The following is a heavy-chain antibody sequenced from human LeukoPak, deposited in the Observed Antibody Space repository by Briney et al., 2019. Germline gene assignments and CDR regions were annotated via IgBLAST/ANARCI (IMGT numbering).Heavy chain of an antibody. Sequence: PSETLSHTCAISGGSINNYYWSWIRQPPGKGLEWIGYIYYSGTTNYSPSLNSRVNISLDTAKNQFSLRLSSVTAADTAVYYCARQTAKNVDTARFDSWGQGTLVTVSS. CDR3: ARQTAKNVDTARFDS. V-gene: IGHV4-59*08. CDR2: IYYSGTT. CDR1: GGSINNYY. J-gene: IGHJ4*02. D-gene: IGHD5-18*01.